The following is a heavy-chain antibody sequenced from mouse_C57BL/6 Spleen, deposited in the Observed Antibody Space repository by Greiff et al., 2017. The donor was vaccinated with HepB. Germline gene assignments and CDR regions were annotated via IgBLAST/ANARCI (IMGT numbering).Heavy chain of an antibody. CDR3: TRDVVATPMDY. D-gene: IGHD1-1*01. CDR2: ISSGGDYI. Sequence: EVKVVESGEGLVKPGGSLKLSCAASGFTFSSYAMSWVRQTPEKRLEWVAYISSGGDYIYYADTVKGRFTISRDNARNTLYLQMSSLKSEDTAMYYCTRDVVATPMDYWGQGTSVTVSS. V-gene: IGHV5-9-1*02. CDR1: GFTFSSYA. J-gene: IGHJ4*01.